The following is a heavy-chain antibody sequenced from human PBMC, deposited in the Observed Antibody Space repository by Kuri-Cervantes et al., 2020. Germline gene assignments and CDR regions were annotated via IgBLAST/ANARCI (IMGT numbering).Heavy chain of an antibody. V-gene: IGHV4-31*03. CDR3: ATRGGYSPPPSYYYYYGMDV. CDR1: GGSISSGGYY. D-gene: IGHD4-11*01. Sequence: LRLSCTVSGGSISSGGYYWSWIRQHPGKGLEWIGYIYYSGSTYYNPSLKSRVTISVDTSKNQFSLKLSSVTAADTAVYYCATRGGYSPPPSYYYYYGMDVWGQGTTVTVSS. J-gene: IGHJ6*02. CDR2: IYYSGST.